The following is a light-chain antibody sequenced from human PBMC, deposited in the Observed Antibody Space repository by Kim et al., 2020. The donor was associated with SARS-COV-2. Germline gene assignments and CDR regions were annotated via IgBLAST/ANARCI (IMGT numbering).Light chain of an antibody. CDR3: QVWDSSTGV. V-gene: IGLV3-9*01. CDR2: RDS. CDR1: NIGSKN. Sequence: VALGQTARITCGGNNIGSKNVHWYQLKPGQAPVLVIYRDSNRPSGIPERFSGSNSGNTATLTISRAQAGDEADYYCQVWDSSTGVFGGGTQLTVL. J-gene: IGLJ3*02.